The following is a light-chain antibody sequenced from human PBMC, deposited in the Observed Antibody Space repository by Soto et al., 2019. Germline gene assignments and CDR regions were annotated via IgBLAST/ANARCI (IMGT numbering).Light chain of an antibody. Sequence: IVMTQSPATLSVSPGERATLSCRARQGVSGNLAWYQQKPGQAPSLLIYAASTRATGIPARFSGSGSGTEFTLTTSSLPSEDFAVYYCQQYNNWPPITFGPGTKVDIK. CDR3: QQYNNWPPIT. CDR1: QGVSGN. J-gene: IGKJ3*01. V-gene: IGKV3-15*01. CDR2: AAS.